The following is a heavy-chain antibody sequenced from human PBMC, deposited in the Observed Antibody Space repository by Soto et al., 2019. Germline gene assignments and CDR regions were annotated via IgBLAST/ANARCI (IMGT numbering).Heavy chain of an antibody. CDR3: AKVVPFRVSGVAFEGPFDY. CDR2: ISGSGDST. CDR1: GFTFSNYA. J-gene: IGHJ4*02. D-gene: IGHD3-3*01. V-gene: IGHV3-23*01. Sequence: EVHLLESGGALVQPGGSLRVSCAASGFTFSNYAMSWVRQAPGKGLEWVSTISGSGDSTYYADSVKGRFTISRDNSKNTLYLQVNSLSAEDTAVYSFAKVVPFRVSGVAFEGPFDYWGQGTPVTVSS.